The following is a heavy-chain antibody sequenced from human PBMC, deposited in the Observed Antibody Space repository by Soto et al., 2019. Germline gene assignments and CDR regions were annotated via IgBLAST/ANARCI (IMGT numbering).Heavy chain of an antibody. J-gene: IGHJ5*02. CDR3: ARRITIFVVVIPYNWFDP. D-gene: IGHD3-3*01. CDR2: INHSGST. CDR1: GGSFSGYY. Sequence: SETLSLTCAVSGGSFSGYYWSWIRQPPGKGLEWIGEINHSGSTNYNPSLKSRVTISVDTSKNHFSLKPSSVTAADTAVYYCARRITIFVVVIPYNWFDPWGQGTLVTVSS. V-gene: IGHV4-34*01.